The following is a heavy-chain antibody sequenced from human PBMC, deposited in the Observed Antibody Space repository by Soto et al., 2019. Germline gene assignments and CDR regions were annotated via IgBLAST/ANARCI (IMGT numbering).Heavy chain of an antibody. CDR3: ARRRLGGGKSRLDF. J-gene: IGHJ4*02. CDR1: GGSIIGFNYY. V-gene: IGHV4-39*02. CDR2: IYHSGTT. D-gene: IGHD3-16*01. Sequence: QLQLQESGPGLVRPSEALSLTCSVSGGSIIGFNYYWGWIRQPPGKGLEWIGNIYHSGTTYYNPALKCRVTMSVDTSSNHFSLNLTSVTVSDTAVYYCARRRLGGGKSRLDFWGPGILVTVSS.